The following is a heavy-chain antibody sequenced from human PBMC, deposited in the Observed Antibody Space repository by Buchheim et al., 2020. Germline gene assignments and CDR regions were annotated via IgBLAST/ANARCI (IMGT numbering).Heavy chain of an antibody. CDR1: GGSISSGDYY. V-gene: IGHV4-30-4*01. CDR3: ARDAGRGSYGGGDYYYYGMDV. J-gene: IGHJ6*02. CDR2: IYYSGST. D-gene: IGHD4-23*01. Sequence: QVQLQESGPGLVKPSQTLSLTCTVSGGSISSGDYYWSWIRQPPGKGLEWIGYIYYSGSTYYNPSLKSRVTISVDTSQNQFSLKLSSVTAADTAVYYCARDAGRGSYGGGDYYYYGMDVWGQGTT.